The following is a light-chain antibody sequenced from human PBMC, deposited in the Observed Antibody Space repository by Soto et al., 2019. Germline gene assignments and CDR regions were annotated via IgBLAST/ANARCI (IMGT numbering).Light chain of an antibody. CDR1: QSVGSN. V-gene: IGKV3-15*01. CDR3: QQYHNWPPQYT. J-gene: IGKJ2*01. Sequence: EIVMTQSPASLSVSPGDGATLSCRASQSVGSNVASYQQKPGQGPRLLIHGASTRPAGVPARSSGSGSGTDFTLTISSTQSEDFAVYYCQQYHNWPPQYTFGQGTKLQIK. CDR2: GAS.